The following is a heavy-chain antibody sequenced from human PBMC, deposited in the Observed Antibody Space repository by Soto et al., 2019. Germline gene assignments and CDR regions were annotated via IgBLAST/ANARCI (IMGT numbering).Heavy chain of an antibody. CDR2: IIPNFGTA. CDR3: ESDSVPYFTAALYKGYGMDV. D-gene: IGHD2-2*02. V-gene: IGHV1-69*01. Sequence: QVQLVQSGAEVKKPGSSVKVSCKASGGTFSSYAISWVRQAPGQGLEWMGGIIPNFGTANYAQKFQGRVTITADESTSIAYMELSSLRSEETAVYYCESDSVPYFTAALYKGYGMDVWGVVTTVTVSS. J-gene: IGHJ6*04. CDR1: GGTFSSYA.